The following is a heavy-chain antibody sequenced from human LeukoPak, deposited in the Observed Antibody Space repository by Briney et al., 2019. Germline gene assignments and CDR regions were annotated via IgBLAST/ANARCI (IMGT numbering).Heavy chain of an antibody. CDR3: ASGHYDYVWGSISPTNYFDN. J-gene: IGHJ4*02. CDR1: GFTFSSYA. D-gene: IGHD3-16*01. Sequence: GGSLRLSRAASGFTFSSYAMHWVRQAPGKGLEWVAVISYDGSNKYYADSVKGRFTISRDNAQNSLYLQMNSLRVEDTAVYYCASGHYDYVWGSISPTNYFDNWGQGTLVTVSS. V-gene: IGHV3-30-3*01. CDR2: ISYDGSNK.